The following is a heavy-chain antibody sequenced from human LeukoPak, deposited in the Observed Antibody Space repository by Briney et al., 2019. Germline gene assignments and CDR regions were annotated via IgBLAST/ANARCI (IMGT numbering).Heavy chain of an antibody. CDR3: ARNAFDP. Sequence: PSETLSLTCTVSGYSISSGYYWGWVRQPPGKGLEWIGGVHFSGKTYYNPSLKSRVTMSIDTSKNHFSLKLSSVTAADTAIYYCARNAFDPWGQGTLVTVSS. CDR1: GYSISSGYY. J-gene: IGHJ5*02. CDR2: VHFSGKT. V-gene: IGHV4-38-2*02.